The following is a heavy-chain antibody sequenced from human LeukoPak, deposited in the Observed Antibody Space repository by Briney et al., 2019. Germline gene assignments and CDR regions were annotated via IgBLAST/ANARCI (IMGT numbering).Heavy chain of an antibody. CDR1: GFTFSIYW. CDR2: INSDGSST. Sequence: GGSLRLSCAASGFTFSIYWMHWVRQAPGKGLVWVSRINSDGSSTSYADSVKGRYTISRDNAKNTLYLQMNSLRAEDTAVYYCARGYSSGWYGGVDYWGQGTLVTVSS. J-gene: IGHJ4*02. CDR3: ARGYSSGWYGGVDY. V-gene: IGHV3-74*01. D-gene: IGHD6-19*01.